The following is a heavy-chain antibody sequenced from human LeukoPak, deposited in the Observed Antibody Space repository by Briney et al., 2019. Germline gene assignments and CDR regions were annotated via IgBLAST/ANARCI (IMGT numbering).Heavy chain of an antibody. V-gene: IGHV4-38-2*01. D-gene: IGHD2-2*01. Sequence: SETLSLTCAVSGYSISSGYYWGWIRRPPGKGLEWIGSIYHSGSTYYNPSLKSRVTISVDTSKNQFSLKLSSVTAADTAVYYCARHRSGVVVPAADDAFDIWGQGTMVTVSS. CDR3: ARHRSGVVVPAADDAFDI. J-gene: IGHJ3*02. CDR1: GYSISSGYY. CDR2: IYHSGST.